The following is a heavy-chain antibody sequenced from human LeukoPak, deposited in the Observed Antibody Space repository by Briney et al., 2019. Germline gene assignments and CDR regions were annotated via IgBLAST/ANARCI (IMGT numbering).Heavy chain of an antibody. CDR3: ARDHSSGGDAFDI. D-gene: IGHD6-19*01. CDR1: GGSISSGDYY. CDR2: IYYSGST. Sequence: ASQTLSLTCTVSGGSISSGDYYWSWIRQPPGKGLEWIGYIYYSGSTYYNPSLKSRVTISVDTSKNQFSLKLSSVTAADTAVYYCARDHSSGGDAFDIWGQGTMVTVSS. V-gene: IGHV4-30-4*01. J-gene: IGHJ3*02.